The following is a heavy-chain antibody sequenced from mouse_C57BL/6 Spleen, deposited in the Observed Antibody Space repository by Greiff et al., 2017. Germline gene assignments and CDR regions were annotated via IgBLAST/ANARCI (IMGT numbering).Heavy chain of an antibody. D-gene: IGHD4-1*01. Sequence: EVKLMESGGGLVKPGGSLKLSCAASGFNFSSYAMSWVRQTPDTRLEWVATISAGGSYTYYPANVKGRVTISRDNAKNNLYLQMSHLKSEDTAMYYSARDPLGFDYWGQGTTLTVSS. V-gene: IGHV5-4*01. CDR1: GFNFSSYA. CDR2: ISAGGSYT. CDR3: ARDPLGFDY. J-gene: IGHJ2*01.